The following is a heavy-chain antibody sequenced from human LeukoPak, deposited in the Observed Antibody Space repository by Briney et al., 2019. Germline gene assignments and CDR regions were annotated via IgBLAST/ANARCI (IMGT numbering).Heavy chain of an antibody. CDR3: ARDSSGWSNWYFDL. CDR2: IWYDGSNK. CDR1: GFTFSSYG. V-gene: IGHV3-33*01. Sequence: PGGSLRLSCAASGFTFSSYGMHWVRQAPGKGLEWVAVIWYDGSNKYYADSVKGRFTISRENAKNSLYLQMNSLRAGDTAVYYCARDSSGWSNWYFDLWGRGTLVTVSS. D-gene: IGHD6-19*01. J-gene: IGHJ2*01.